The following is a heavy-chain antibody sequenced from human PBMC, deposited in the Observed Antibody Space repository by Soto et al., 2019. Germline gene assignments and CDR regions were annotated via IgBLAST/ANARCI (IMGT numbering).Heavy chain of an antibody. CDR2: ISGSGGST. V-gene: IGHV3-23*01. J-gene: IGHJ6*03. D-gene: IGHD2-15*01. CDR1: GVTFSSYA. CDR3: AKDWDRSGYCYLDV. Sequence: EVQLLESGGGLVQPGGSLRLSCAASGVTFSSYAMRWVRQAPGKGLEWVSAISGSGGSTYYEDSVKGRFTISRDNSTNTLYLQMNSLRAEDTAVYYCAKDWDRSGYCYLDVWGKGTKVTVSS.